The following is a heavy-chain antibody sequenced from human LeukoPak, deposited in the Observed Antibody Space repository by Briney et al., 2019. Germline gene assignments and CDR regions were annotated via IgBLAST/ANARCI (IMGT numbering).Heavy chain of an antibody. D-gene: IGHD3-22*01. V-gene: IGHV4-4*07. J-gene: IGHJ5*01. Sequence: SETLSLTCSVSGASISVFYWSWIRPPAGKGLGWIGRPFKGVSSNSNPSPQSRVTLSVDTSKNQFSLKLTSVTAADTAVYYCTKDVKDYYDSSGYSDSWGQGTLVTVSS. CDR3: TKDVKDYYDSSGYSDS. CDR1: GASISVFY. CDR2: PFKGVSS.